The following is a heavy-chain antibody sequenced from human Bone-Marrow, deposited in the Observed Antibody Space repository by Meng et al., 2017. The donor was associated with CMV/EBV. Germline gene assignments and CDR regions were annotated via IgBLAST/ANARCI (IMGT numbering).Heavy chain of an antibody. Sequence: GGSLRLSCAASGFTFSSYGMHWVRQAPGKGLEWVAFIRYDGSNKYYADSVKGRFTISRDNAKYSLYLQMNSLRAEDTAVYYCAREGVVPAAIPEFWFDPWGQGTLVTVSS. CDR2: IRYDGSNK. CDR3: AREGVVPAAIPEFWFDP. V-gene: IGHV3-30*02. CDR1: GFTFSSYG. D-gene: IGHD2-2*01. J-gene: IGHJ5*02.